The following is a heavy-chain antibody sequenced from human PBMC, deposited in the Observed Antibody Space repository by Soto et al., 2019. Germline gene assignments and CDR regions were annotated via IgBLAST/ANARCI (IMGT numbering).Heavy chain of an antibody. CDR2: ISGSGRDT. J-gene: IGHJ4*02. D-gene: IGHD3-22*01. CDR1: GFTFSSYA. V-gene: IGHV3-23*01. CDR3: AKKKYRDGYYYSHFDY. Sequence: EVQLLESGGGLVQPGGTLRLSCAASGFTFSSYAMSWVRQAPGRGLEWVSVISGSGRDTDYADSVKGRFTISRDNSKNTFFLQMNRLRAEDTAVYYCAKKKYRDGYYYSHFDYWGQGTLVTVSS.